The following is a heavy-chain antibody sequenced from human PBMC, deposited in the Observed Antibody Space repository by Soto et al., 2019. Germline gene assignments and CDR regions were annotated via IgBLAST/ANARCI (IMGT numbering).Heavy chain of an antibody. CDR3: AHRVLRTVFGLVTTTAIYFDF. J-gene: IGHJ4*02. V-gene: IGHV2-5*02. D-gene: IGHD3-3*01. CDR2: IYWDDDK. CDR1: GFSLTTSGVG. Sequence: QITLNESGPTQVKPRQTLTLTCTFSGFSLTTSGVGVGWIRQSPGKAPEWPALIYWDDDKRYNPSLKSRLTITKDTSKNQVVLTMADLDPADTATYYCAHRVLRTVFGLVTTTAIYFDFWGQGTPVAVSS.